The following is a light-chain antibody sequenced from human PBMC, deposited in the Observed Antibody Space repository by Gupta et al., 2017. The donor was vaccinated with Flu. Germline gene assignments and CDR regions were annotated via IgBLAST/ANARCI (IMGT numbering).Light chain of an antibody. Sequence: DIQMTQSPSSVSASVGDRITITCRASQDIGSWLAWYQQKPGKAPKLLIYSASSLQSGVPSRFSGSGYGTHFTLTISSLQPEDFASYYCQQANSFPLTFGGGTKVEVK. CDR3: QQANSFPLT. V-gene: IGKV1-12*01. CDR2: SAS. J-gene: IGKJ4*01. CDR1: QDIGSW.